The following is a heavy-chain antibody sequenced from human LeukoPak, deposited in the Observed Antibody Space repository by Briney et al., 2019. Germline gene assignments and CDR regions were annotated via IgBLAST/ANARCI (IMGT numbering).Heavy chain of an antibody. CDR2: IYSGGST. J-gene: IGHJ4*02. CDR3: ARGDYYDSSGYYGY. CDR1: GLTVSSNY. Sequence: GGSLRLSCAASGLTVSSNYMSWVRQAPGKGLEWVSVIYSGGSTYYADSVKGRFTISRHNSKNTLYLQMNSLRAEDTAVYYCARGDYYDSSGYYGYWGQGTLVTVSS. V-gene: IGHV3-53*04. D-gene: IGHD3-22*01.